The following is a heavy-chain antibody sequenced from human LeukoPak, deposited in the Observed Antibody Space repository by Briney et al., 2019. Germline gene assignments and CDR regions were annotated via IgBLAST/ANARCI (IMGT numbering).Heavy chain of an antibody. D-gene: IGHD4/OR15-4a*01. CDR3: ARRAGAYSHPYDY. J-gene: IGHJ4*02. CDR2: ISNSGSSI. Sequence: GGSLRLSCAASGFTFSDYYMNWIRQAPGKGLEWVSYISNSGSSIYYADSVKGRFTISRDNAKNSLYLLMNSLRAEDTAVYYCARRAGAYSHPYDYWGQGTLVTVSS. CDR1: GFTFSDYY. V-gene: IGHV3-11*01.